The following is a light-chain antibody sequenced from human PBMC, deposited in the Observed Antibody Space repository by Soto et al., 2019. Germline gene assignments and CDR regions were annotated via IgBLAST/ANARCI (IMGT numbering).Light chain of an antibody. J-gene: IGKJ1*01. CDR1: QSVSSN. Sequence: EIVMTQSPATLSVSPGERATLSCRASQSVSSNLAWYQQKPGQAPRLFIYGASTRATAIPPRFSGSGSGTEFTLTISSLQSEDFAVYYCQQYDNWPITFGQGTKVDIK. CDR3: QQYDNWPIT. CDR2: GAS. V-gene: IGKV3-15*01.